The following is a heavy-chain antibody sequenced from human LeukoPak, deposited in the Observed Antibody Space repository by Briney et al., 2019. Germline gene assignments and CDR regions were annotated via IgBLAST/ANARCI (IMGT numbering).Heavy chain of an antibody. CDR1: GFTLSRVW. CDR2: MSDDGSIT. J-gene: IGHJ4*02. Sequence: PGGSLTLSCAPSGFTLSRVWTHWVRHSPGKGLVWVSCMSDDGSITTYANSVQGRFTISRDNAKSTVFLQMNSLRVEDTAVYFCVRRYYEYNVYDRHFDFWGQGILVTVSS. CDR3: VRRYYEYNVYDRHFDF. D-gene: IGHD5/OR15-5a*01. V-gene: IGHV3-74*03.